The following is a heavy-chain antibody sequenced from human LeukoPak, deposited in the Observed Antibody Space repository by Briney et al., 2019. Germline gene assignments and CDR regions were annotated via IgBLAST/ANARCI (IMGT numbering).Heavy chain of an antibody. D-gene: IGHD3-22*01. CDR3: ARDRTLYYYDSSGYHDY. V-gene: IGHV3-74*01. CDR1: DFTFSSYW. Sequence: PGGSLRLSCAASDFTFSSYWMHWVRQAPGEGLVWVSRISGDESSTNYADSVKGRFTISRDNAKNTLYLQMNSLRAEDTAVYYCARDRTLYYYDSSGYHDYWGQGTLVTVSS. J-gene: IGHJ4*02. CDR2: ISGDESST.